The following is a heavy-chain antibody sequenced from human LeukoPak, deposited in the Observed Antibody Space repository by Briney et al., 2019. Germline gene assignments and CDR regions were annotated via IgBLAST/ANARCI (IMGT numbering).Heavy chain of an antibody. V-gene: IGHV4-4*07. CDR2: IYTSGST. CDR3: ARVTDGSGSYGLYYFDY. CDR1: GGSISSYY. D-gene: IGHD3-10*01. Sequence: SETLSLTCTVSGGSISSYYWSWIRQPAGKGLEWIGRIYTSGSTNYNPSLKSRVTMSVDTSKNQFSLKLSSVTAADTAVYYCARVTDGSGSYGLYYFDYWGQGTLVTVSS. J-gene: IGHJ4*02.